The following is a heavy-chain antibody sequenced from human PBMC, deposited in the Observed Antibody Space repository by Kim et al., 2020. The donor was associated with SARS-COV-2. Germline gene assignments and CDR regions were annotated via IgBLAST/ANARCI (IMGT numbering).Heavy chain of an antibody. Sequence: SETLSLTCTVSGGSISSYYWSWIRQPPGKGLEWIGYIYYSGSTNYNPSLKSRVTISVDTSKNQFSLKLSSVTAADTAVYYCARENHVHYGDYGNYYYGMDVWGQGTTVTVSS. CDR3: ARENHVHYGDYGNYYYGMDV. V-gene: IGHV4-59*13. CDR1: GGSISSYY. D-gene: IGHD4-17*01. J-gene: IGHJ6*02. CDR2: IYYSGST.